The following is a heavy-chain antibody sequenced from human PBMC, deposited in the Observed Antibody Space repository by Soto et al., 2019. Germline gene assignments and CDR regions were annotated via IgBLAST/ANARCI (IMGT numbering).Heavy chain of an antibody. D-gene: IGHD6-19*01. CDR3: ARARPRYGSGWRGFDY. CDR1: GYTFTSYG. Sequence: QVQLVQSGAEVKKPGASVKVSCKASGYTFTSYGISWVRQAPGQGLEWMGWISAYNGNTNYAQKLQGRVTMTTDTSTSTAYMGLRGLRSDDTAVYYCARARPRYGSGWRGFDYGGQGTLVTVSS. V-gene: IGHV1-18*01. J-gene: IGHJ4*02. CDR2: ISAYNGNT.